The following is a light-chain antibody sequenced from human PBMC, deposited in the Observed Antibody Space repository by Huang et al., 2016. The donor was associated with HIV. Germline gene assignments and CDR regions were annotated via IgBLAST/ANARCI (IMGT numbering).Light chain of an antibody. J-gene: IGKJ1*01. CDR1: QSVTSN. CDR3: QQYNNWPWWT. CDR2: RAS. Sequence: VITQSPAALSVSPGERATLSGRASQSVTSNLAWYQQKPGQAPRLLIYRASTRATGIPARFSGGGSGIEFTLTISSLQSEDFAVYYCQQYNNWPWWT. V-gene: IGKV3-15*01.